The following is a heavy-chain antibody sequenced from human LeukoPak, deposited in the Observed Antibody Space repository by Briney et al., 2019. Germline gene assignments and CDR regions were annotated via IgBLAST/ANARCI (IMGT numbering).Heavy chain of an antibody. J-gene: IGHJ4*02. Sequence: GGSLRLSCAASGYTLSSYAMHWVRQAPGKGLEYVSANSSNGGSTYYANSVKGRFTISRDNSKNTLYLQMGSLRAEDMAVYYCARVSGITMVRGVLRYWGQGTLVTVSS. V-gene: IGHV3-64*01. CDR3: ARVSGITMVRGVLRY. D-gene: IGHD3-10*01. CDR2: NSSNGGST. CDR1: GYTLSSYA.